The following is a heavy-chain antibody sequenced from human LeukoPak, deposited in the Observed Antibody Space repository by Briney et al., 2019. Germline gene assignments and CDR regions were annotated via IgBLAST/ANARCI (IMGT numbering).Heavy chain of an antibody. D-gene: IGHD7-27*01. CDR2: ISSVGHVI. CDR1: GFTFSSYG. J-gene: IGHJ4*02. CDR3: ARDEDGDQYFDY. V-gene: IGHV3-48*03. Sequence: GGSLRLSCAASGFTFSSYGMTWVRQAPGKGLEWVSHISSVGHVISYEDSVKGRFIISRDDAESSLYLQMNSLRAEDTAVYYCARDEDGDQYFDYWGQGTLVTVSS.